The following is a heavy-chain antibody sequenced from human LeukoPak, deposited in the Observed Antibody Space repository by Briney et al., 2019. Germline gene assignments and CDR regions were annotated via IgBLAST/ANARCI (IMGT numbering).Heavy chain of an antibody. J-gene: IGHJ4*02. Sequence: GESLRISCQGSGYSFTSYWISGLRQLPGKGLEWMGRIDPSDSYTNYSPSFQGHVTISADKSISTAYLQWSSLKASDTAMYYCARLVVGTAMVPAFDYWGQGTPVTVSS. V-gene: IGHV5-10-1*01. CDR2: IDPSDSYT. D-gene: IGHD5-18*01. CDR3: ARLVVGTAMVPAFDY. CDR1: GYSFTSYW.